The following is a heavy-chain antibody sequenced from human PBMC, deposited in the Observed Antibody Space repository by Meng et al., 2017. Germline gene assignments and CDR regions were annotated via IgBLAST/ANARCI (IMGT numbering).Heavy chain of an antibody. V-gene: IGHV4-38-2*02. J-gene: IGHJ4*02. CDR1: GYSISSGYY. Sequence: SETLSLTCTVSGYSISSGYYWGWIRQPPGKGLEWIGSIYHSGSTYYNPSLKSRVTISVDTSKNQFSLKLSSVTAADTAVYYCAKDKLDYGDYEDYWGQGTLVTVSS. CDR3: AKDKLDYGDYEDY. D-gene: IGHD4-17*01. CDR2: IYHSGST.